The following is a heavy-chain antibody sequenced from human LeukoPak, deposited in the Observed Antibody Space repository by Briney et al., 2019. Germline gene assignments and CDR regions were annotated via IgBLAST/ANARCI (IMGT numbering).Heavy chain of an antibody. Sequence: GGSLRLSCVASGFTFSNYAMNWVRQAPGKGLEWVSGISGGDGNTYYADSVKGRFTTSRDNSKNTLYLQMNSLRAEDTAVYHCAKNGGYQVLYNWFDPWGQGVLVTVSS. CDR2: ISGGDGNT. V-gene: IGHV3-23*01. CDR1: GFTFSNYA. J-gene: IGHJ5*02. CDR3: AKNGGYQVLYNWFDP. D-gene: IGHD2-2*01.